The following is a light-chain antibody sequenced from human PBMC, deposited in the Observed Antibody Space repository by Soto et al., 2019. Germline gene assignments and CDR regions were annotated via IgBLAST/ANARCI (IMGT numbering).Light chain of an antibody. Sequence: EIVMTQSPATLSVSPGAGAPLSCMASQSVNTNLAWYQQKPGQAPRLLIYGASSMATGIPARFSGSGSGTEFTLTISSLQSEDFAVYYCQQYNDWPPWTFGQGTKVDIK. V-gene: IGKV3-15*01. CDR2: GAS. CDR3: QQYNDWPPWT. J-gene: IGKJ1*01. CDR1: QSVNTN.